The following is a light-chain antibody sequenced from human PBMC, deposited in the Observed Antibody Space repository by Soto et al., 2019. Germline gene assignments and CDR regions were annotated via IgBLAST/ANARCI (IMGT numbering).Light chain of an antibody. CDR3: CSYAGRYTYD. V-gene: IGLV2-11*01. CDR2: DVN. CDR1: SSDIGSYDF. Sequence: QSALTQPRSVSGSPGQSVTISCTGTSSDIGSYDFVSWYQQHPGEAPKLIIFDVNKRPSGVPDRFSGSKARIAATLTISGLQAEDEADYYCCSYAGRYTYDFGSGTKVTVL. J-gene: IGLJ1*01.